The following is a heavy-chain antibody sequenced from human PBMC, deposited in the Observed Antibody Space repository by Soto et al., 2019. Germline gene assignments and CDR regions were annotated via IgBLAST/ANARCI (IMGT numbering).Heavy chain of an antibody. D-gene: IGHD3-3*01. Sequence: PGGSLRLSCAASGFTFSSYGIHWVRQAPGKGLEWVAVISYNGSNKYYADSVKGRFTISRDNSKNTLYLQMNSLRAEDTAVYYCAKDLSDFWSGYYQWDYYYYGMDVWGQGTTVTVYS. J-gene: IGHJ6*02. CDR2: ISYNGSNK. V-gene: IGHV3-30*18. CDR1: GFTFSSYG. CDR3: AKDLSDFWSGYYQWDYYYYGMDV.